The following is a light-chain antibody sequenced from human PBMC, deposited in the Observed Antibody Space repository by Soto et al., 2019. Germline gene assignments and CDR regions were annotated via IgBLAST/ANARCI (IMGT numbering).Light chain of an antibody. CDR3: QSYDSSLSGGV. CDR1: SSNIGAGYD. J-gene: IGLJ3*02. CDR2: GNS. Sequence: QSVLTQPPSVSGAPGQRVTISCTESSSNIGAGYDVHWYQQLPGTAPKLLIYGNSNRPSGVPDRFSGSKYGTSASLAITGLQAEDEADYYCQSYDSSLSGGVFGGGTKVTVL. V-gene: IGLV1-40*01.